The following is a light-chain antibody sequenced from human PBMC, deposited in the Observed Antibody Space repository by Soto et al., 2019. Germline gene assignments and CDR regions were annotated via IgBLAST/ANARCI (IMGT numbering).Light chain of an antibody. CDR3: SSYTSSSTPHVV. J-gene: IGLJ2*01. CDR2: GVS. CDR1: SSDVGGYNY. Sequence: QSALTQPASVSGSPGQSITISCTGTSSDVGGYNYVSWYQQHPGKAPKLMIYGVSNRPSGVSNRFSGSNSGNTASLTISGLQAEDEADDYCSSYTSSSTPHVVFGGGTKLTVL. V-gene: IGLV2-14*01.